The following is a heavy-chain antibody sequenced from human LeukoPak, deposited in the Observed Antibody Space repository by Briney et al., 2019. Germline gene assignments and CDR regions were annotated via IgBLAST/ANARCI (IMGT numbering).Heavy chain of an antibody. J-gene: IGHJ4*02. D-gene: IGHD1-1*01. CDR3: ARDGGTTLDY. Sequence: GGSLRLSCEASGFIFGNYYMSWVRQAPGKGLEWVSSISSSSSYIYYADSVKGRFTISRDNAKNSLYPQMNSLRAEDTAVYYCARDGGTTLDYWGQGTLVTVSS. CDR2: ISSSSSYI. CDR1: GFIFGNYY. V-gene: IGHV3-21*01.